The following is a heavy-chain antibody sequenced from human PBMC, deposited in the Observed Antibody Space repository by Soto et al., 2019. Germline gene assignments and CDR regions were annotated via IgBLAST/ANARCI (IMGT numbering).Heavy chain of an antibody. CDR3: ARGGMPTIGMDV. CDR2: INSGDSYT. Sequence: QVQLVESGGGLVKPGGSLRLSCTSSGFTFKDYYMSWIRQAPGKGLEWVSYINSGDSYTNYADSVMGRFTISRDNAKSSLYLQMNSLKAEDTAVYYCARGGMPTIGMDVWGQGATVTVSS. J-gene: IGHJ6*02. D-gene: IGHD1-1*01. CDR1: GFTFKDYY. V-gene: IGHV3-11*05.